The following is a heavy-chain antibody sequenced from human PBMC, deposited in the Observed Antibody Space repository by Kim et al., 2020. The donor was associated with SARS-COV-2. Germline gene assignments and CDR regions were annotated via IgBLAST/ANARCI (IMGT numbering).Heavy chain of an antibody. V-gene: IGHV4-34*13. J-gene: IGHJ3*02. Sequence: KPPLKSRVTISVDTSQNQLSLMLGSVTAADTGVYYCARGGDDCSGCHAFDIWGQGTMVTVSS. CDR3: ARGGDDCSGCHAFDI. D-gene: IGHD3-22*01.